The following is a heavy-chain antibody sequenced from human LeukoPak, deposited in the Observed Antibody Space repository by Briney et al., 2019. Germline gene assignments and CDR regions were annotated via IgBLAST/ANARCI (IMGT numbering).Heavy chain of an antibody. CDR3: ARLHDY. CDR2: IKQDGSEK. Sequence: GGSLRLSCVASGLTFRTYWMSWVRQAPGRGLEWVANIKQDGSEKYYMDSVKGRFTISRDNAKSSLYLQMNSLRAEDTAVYYCARLHDYWGQGTLVTVSS. V-gene: IGHV3-7*01. CDR1: GLTFRTYW. D-gene: IGHD4-11*01. J-gene: IGHJ4*02.